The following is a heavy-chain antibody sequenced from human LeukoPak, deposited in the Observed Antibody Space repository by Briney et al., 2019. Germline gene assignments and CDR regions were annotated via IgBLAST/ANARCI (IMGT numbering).Heavy chain of an antibody. D-gene: IGHD3-16*02. Sequence: PGGTQRLSCAASGFTFSNYGMNWVRQAPGKGLEWVSAISGSGGSTYYADSVKGRFTISRDNSKNTLYLQMNSLRAEDTAVYYCAKVGDYYDYVWGSYRSYYFDYWGQGTLVTVSS. CDR3: AKVGDYYDYVWGSYRSYYFDY. J-gene: IGHJ4*02. V-gene: IGHV3-23*01. CDR1: GFTFSNYG. CDR2: ISGSGGST.